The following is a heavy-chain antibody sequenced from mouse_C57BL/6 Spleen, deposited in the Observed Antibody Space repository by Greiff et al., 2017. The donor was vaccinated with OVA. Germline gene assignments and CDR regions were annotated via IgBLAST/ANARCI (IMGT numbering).Heavy chain of an antibody. CDR3: TRARDYGSSPWYFDV. V-gene: IGHV1-15*01. D-gene: IGHD1-1*01. CDR2: IDPETGGT. Sequence: VQLQQSGAELVRPGASVTLSCKASGYTFTDYEMHWVKQTPVHGLEWIGAIDPETGGTAYNQKFKGKAILTADKSSSTAYMELRSLTSEDSAVDYCTRARDYGSSPWYFDVWGTGTTVTVSS. CDR1: GYTFTDYE. J-gene: IGHJ1*03.